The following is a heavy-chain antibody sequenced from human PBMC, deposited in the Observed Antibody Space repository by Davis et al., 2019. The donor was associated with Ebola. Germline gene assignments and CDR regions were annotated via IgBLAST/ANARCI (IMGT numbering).Heavy chain of an antibody. D-gene: IGHD4-17*01. CDR3: AKDPAVTTVYFDY. V-gene: IGHV3-30*18. CDR2: ISYDGSNK. Sequence: GESLKISCAASGFTFSSYAMSWVRQAPGKGLEWVAVISYDGSNKYYADSVKGRFTISRDNSKNTLYLQMNSLRAEDTAVYYCAKDPAVTTVYFDYWGQGTLVTVSS. CDR1: GFTFSSYA. J-gene: IGHJ4*02.